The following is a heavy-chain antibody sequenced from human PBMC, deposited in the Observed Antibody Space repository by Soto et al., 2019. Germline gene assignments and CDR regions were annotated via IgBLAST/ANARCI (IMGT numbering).Heavy chain of an antibody. CDR2: IKEDGTDK. CDR3: ARDGNDYNSRAFDI. V-gene: IGHV3-7*03. D-gene: IGHD3-10*01. J-gene: IGHJ3*02. Sequence: EVQLVESGGGLVQPGGSLRLSCAASEVSFSTYWMSWVRQVPGKGLELVANIKEDGTDKYYVGSVKGRFIISRDNAKNSLYLQMNSLIVEDTATYYCARDGNDYNSRAFDIWGRGTMVTVSS. CDR1: EVSFSTYW.